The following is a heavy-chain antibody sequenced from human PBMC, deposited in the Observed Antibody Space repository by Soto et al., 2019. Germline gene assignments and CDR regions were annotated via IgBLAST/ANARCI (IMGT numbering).Heavy chain of an antibody. CDR2: ISAYNGNT. D-gene: IGHD3-3*01. J-gene: IGHJ4*02. CDR1: GYTFTSYG. V-gene: IGHV1-18*01. CDR3: ASDYRITIFGVVIRLDY. Sequence: ASVKVSCKASGYTFTSYGISWVRQAPGQGLEWMGWISAYNGNTNYAQKLQGRVTMTTDTSTSTAYMELRSLRSDDTAVYYCASDYRITIFGVVIRLDYWGQGTLVTVSS.